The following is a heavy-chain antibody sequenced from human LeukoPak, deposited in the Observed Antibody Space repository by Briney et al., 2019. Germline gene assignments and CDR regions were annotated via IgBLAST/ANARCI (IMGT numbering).Heavy chain of an antibody. CDR2: NYTSGST. D-gene: IGHD1-26*01. J-gene: IGHJ4*02. CDR3: ARENSGSYREFDY. CDR1: GGSISSYY. Sequence: SETLSLTCTVSGGSISSYYWSWIRQPAGKGLEWIGRNYTSGSTNYNASLKSRVSMSVDTSKNQFSLKLSSVTAADTAVFYCARENSGSYREFDYWGQGTLVTVSS. V-gene: IGHV4-4*07.